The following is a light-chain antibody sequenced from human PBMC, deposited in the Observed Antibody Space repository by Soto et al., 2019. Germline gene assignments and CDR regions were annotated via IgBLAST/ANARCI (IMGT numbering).Light chain of an antibody. Sequence: QSVLTQPPSVSGSPGQSVTISCTGTSSDVGSYNRVSWYQQPPGTAPKLMIYEVNNRPSGVPDRFSGSKSGNAASLTISGLQAEDEADYYCNLFTDSSTYVCGTGTKVTV. CDR3: NLFTDSSTYV. V-gene: IGLV2-18*01. J-gene: IGLJ1*01. CDR1: SSDVGSYNR. CDR2: EVN.